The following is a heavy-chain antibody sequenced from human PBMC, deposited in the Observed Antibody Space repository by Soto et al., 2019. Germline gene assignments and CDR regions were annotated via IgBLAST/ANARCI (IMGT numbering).Heavy chain of an antibody. D-gene: IGHD3-10*01. CDR3: ARRSILWFGELPLWFAP. CDR1: GGSFSGYY. J-gene: IGHJ5*02. CDR2: INHSGST. Sequence: QVQLQQWGAGLLKPSETLSLTCAVYGGSFSGYYWSWIRQPPGKGLEWIGEINHSGSTNYNPSLKSRVTISVDTSNNQCCLKLSSVTAAHTAVYYCARRSILWFGELPLWFAPWGQGTLVTVSS. V-gene: IGHV4-34*01.